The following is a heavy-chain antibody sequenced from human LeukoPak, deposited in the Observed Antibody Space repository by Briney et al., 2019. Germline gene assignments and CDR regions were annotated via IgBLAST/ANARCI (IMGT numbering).Heavy chain of an antibody. Sequence: PSETLSLTCTVSGGSISRSNYYWGWIRQPPGKGLEWIGSLDSSGTTFYNPSLKSRVSMSADTSKNQFSLKLSSVTAADTAVYYCARGDVDTAMVTGFDYWGQGTLVTVSS. CDR2: LDSSGTT. D-gene: IGHD5-18*01. V-gene: IGHV4-39*07. J-gene: IGHJ4*02. CDR3: ARGDVDTAMVTGFDY. CDR1: GGSISRSNYY.